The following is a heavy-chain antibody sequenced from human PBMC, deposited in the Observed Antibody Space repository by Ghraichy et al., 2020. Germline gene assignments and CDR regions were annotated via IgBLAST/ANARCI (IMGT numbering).Heavy chain of an antibody. Sequence: GGSLRLSCAASGFTFSNAWMSWVGQAPGKGLEWVGRIKSKTDGGTTDYAAPVKGRFTISRDDSKNTLYLQMNSLKTEDTAVYYCTIDSGSYYYYYYGMDVWGQGTTVTVSS. CDR1: GFTFSNAW. CDR2: IKSKTDGGTT. CDR3: TIDSGSYYYYYYGMDV. D-gene: IGHD1-26*01. V-gene: IGHV3-15*01. J-gene: IGHJ6*02.